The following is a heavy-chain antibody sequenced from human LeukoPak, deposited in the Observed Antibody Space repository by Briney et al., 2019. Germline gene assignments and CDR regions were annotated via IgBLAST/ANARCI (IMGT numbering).Heavy chain of an antibody. D-gene: IGHD3/OR15-3a*01. CDR1: GGSISSSSYY. CDR2: IYYSGST. CDR3: ARDTYSRAGVDWGFDY. J-gene: IGHJ4*02. V-gene: IGHV4-39*07. Sequence: SETLSLTCTVSGGSISSSSYYWGWIRQPPGKGLEWIGSIYYSGSTYYNPSLKSRVTISVDTSKNQFSLKLSSVTAADTAVYYCARDTYSRAGVDWGFDYWGQGTLVTVSS.